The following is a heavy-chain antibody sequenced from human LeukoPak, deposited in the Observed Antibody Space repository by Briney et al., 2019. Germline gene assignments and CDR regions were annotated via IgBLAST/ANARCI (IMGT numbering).Heavy chain of an antibody. CDR1: GFTFSSYA. CDR2: ISSSGDDT. CDR3: AKEKCSTILTGYCPFDY. Sequence: PGGSLRLSCAASGFTFSSYAMSWVRQAPGKGLEWVSVISSSGDDTYYTDSVKGRFTISRDNSKNMLYLQMNSLRAEDTAVYYCAKEKCSTILTGYCPFDYWGQGTLVTVSS. J-gene: IGHJ4*02. D-gene: IGHD3-9*01. V-gene: IGHV3-23*01.